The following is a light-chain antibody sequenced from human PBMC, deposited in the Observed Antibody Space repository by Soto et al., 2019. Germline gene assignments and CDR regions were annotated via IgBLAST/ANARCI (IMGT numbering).Light chain of an antibody. V-gene: IGKV1-5*03. CDR1: QSISSW. CDR2: KAS. CDR3: QQYNSYPIT. J-gene: IGKJ5*01. Sequence: DIQMTQSPSTLSASVGDRVTITCWASQSISSWLAWYQQKPGKAPKLLICKASSLESGVPSRFSGSGYGTEFSLTISSLQPDDFATYYCQQYNSYPITFGQGTRLDIK.